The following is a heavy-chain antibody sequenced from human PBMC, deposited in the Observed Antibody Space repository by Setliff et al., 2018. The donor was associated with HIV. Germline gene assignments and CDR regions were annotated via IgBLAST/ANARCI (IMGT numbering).Heavy chain of an antibody. J-gene: IGHJ4*02. CDR1: GFTLNELS. CDR3: ARDGVVVVAASNYYFDY. Sequence: ASVKVSCKISGFTLNELSIQWVRQAPAKGLEWMGIINPSGGSTIYAQKFQGRVTMTRDTSTSTVYMELSSLRSEDTAVYYCARDGVVVVAASNYYFDYWGQGTLVTVSS. D-gene: IGHD2-15*01. CDR2: INPSGGST. V-gene: IGHV1-46*02.